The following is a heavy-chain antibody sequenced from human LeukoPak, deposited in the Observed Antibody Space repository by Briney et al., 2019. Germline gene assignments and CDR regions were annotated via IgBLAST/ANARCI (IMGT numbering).Heavy chain of an antibody. D-gene: IGHD6-13*01. J-gene: IGHJ5*01. V-gene: IGHV4-4*02. CDR2: IYHSGSA. CDR3: ARAPRQSSWYDS. CDR1: GGSISSSNW. Sequence: SGTLSLTCAVSGGSISSSNWWSWVRQPPGKGLEWIGEIYHSGSANYNPSLKSRVTISVDKSKNQFSLKLSSETAADTAVYFCARAPRQSSWYDSWGQGTLVTVSS.